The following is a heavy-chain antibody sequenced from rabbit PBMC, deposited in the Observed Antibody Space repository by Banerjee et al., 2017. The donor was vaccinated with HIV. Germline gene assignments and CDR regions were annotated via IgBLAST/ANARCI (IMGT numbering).Heavy chain of an antibody. CDR1: GFDFSSYG. V-gene: IGHV1S45*01. CDR3: ARDRDWTLDL. J-gene: IGHJ4*01. Sequence: QEQLVESGGGLVQPGGSLKLSCKASGFDFSSYGVSWVRQAPGKGLEWIGTIYAGSSGSAYYASWVNGRFTISKTSSTTVTLQMTSLTAADTATYFCARDRDWTLDLWGPGTLVTVS. D-gene: IGHD4-2*01. CDR2: IYAGSSGSA.